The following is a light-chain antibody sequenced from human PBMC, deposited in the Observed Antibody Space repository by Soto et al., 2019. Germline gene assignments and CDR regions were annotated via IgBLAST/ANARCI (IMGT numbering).Light chain of an antibody. CDR1: QDVSRY. Sequence: EIVFTQSPATLSLSPGERATLSCRASQDVSRYLAWYQQKPGQSPRLLIYDASNRATGIPARFSGSGSGTDFTLTISSLEPEYFAVYYCQQRSNWLFGPGTKVDIK. CDR2: DAS. J-gene: IGKJ3*01. CDR3: QQRSNWL. V-gene: IGKV3-11*01.